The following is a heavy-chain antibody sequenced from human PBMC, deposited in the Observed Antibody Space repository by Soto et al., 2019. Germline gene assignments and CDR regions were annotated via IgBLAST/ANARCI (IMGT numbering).Heavy chain of an antibody. CDR2: INHSGST. J-gene: IGHJ4*02. D-gene: IGHD1-1*01. V-gene: IGHV4-34*01. CDR3: ARGGKFEQQLTYYFDY. Sequence: KHSETLSLTCAVYGGSFSGYYWSWIRQPPGKGLEWIGEINHSGSTNYNPSLKSRVTISVDTSKNEFYLKLSSVTAADTAVYYCARGGKFEQQLTYYFDYWGQGTRVTVSS. CDR1: GGSFSGYY.